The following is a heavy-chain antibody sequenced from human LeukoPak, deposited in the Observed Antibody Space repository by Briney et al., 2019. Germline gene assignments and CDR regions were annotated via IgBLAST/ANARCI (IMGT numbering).Heavy chain of an antibody. CDR1: GITFSSYS. CDR3: ARRQYYYDSSGYRQPLDY. V-gene: IGHV3-21*01. Sequence: GGSLRLSCAASGITFSSYSMNWVRQAPGKGLEWVSSISSSSDYIYYADSVKGRFTISRDNAKNSLYLQMNSLRAEDTAVYYCARRQYYYDSSGYRQPLDYWGQGTLVTVSS. D-gene: IGHD3-22*01. CDR2: ISSSSDYI. J-gene: IGHJ4*02.